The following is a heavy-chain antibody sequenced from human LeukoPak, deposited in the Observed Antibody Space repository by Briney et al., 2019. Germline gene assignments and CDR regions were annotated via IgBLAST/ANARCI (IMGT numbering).Heavy chain of an antibody. CDR1: GVTFSNYA. CDR3: AMGATSWSGYSFPKILQH. V-gene: IGHV3-23*01. D-gene: IGHD3-3*01. J-gene: IGHJ1*01. Sequence: GGSLRLSCAASGVTFSNYAVNWIRQAPGKGLKWVSVISGSGSSIYYTDSVKGRFTISRDNSKNTLYLQMNSLRAEDTAVYYCAMGATSWSGYSFPKILQHWGRGTLVTVSS. CDR2: ISGSGSSI.